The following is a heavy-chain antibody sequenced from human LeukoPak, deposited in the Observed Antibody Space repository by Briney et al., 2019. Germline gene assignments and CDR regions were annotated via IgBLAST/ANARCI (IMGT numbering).Heavy chain of an antibody. CDR3: ARVVAAIALRDYHYVDV. Sequence: PGGSLRLSCSASSFSITDKSMTWVRQAPGKGLECVAIIYRGEVTACADSVRGRFTISRDSGTNTLFLQMDNLRVDDTAVYYCARVVAAIALRDYHYVDVWGKGTTLSVS. D-gene: IGHD6-19*01. CDR1: SFSITDKS. J-gene: IGHJ6*03. CDR2: IYRGEVT. V-gene: IGHV3-53*01.